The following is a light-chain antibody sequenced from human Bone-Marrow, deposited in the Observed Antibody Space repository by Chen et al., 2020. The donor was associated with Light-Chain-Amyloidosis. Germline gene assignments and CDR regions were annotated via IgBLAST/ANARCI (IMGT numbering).Light chain of an antibody. J-gene: IGKJ4*01. CDR2: DAS. CDR1: QSVGTY. CDR3: QQRGNWPLT. Sequence: EIVLTQPPATQVLSPGERATLSCRASQSVGTYLAWYQQKPGQAPRLLIYDASNRATGIPARFSGSGSGTDFTLSISSLEPEDFAVYYCQQRGNWPLTFGGGTKVEI. V-gene: IGKV3-11*01.